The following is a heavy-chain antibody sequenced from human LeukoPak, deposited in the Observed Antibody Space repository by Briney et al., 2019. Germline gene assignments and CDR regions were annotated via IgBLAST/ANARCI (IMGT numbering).Heavy chain of an antibody. D-gene: IGHD4-17*01. V-gene: IGHV1-8*01. CDR1: GYTFTNYD. CDR3: TRGIGSTTVTTLEYPFDY. Sequence: GASVKVSCKASGYTFTNYDINWVRQATGHGLEWMGWMNPNSGNTGYAQKLQGRVSMTRNTSISTAYMELSSLRSEDTAVYYCTRGIGSTTVTTLEYPFDYWGQGTLVTVSS. CDR2: MNPNSGNT. J-gene: IGHJ4*02.